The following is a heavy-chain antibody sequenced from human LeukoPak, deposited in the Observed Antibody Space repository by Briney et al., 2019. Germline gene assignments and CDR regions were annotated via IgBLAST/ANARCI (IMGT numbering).Heavy chain of an antibody. D-gene: IGHD4-23*01. Sequence: SETLSLTCTVSGGSLSSGVYYRSWIRQPPGKGLEWLGYIYYSGSIYFNPSLKSRVTISVDTSKTLFSLKLSSVTAAYTAGYYWDREGPEGGNLRTCYFDYWGQGTLVTVSS. V-gene: IGHV4-30-4*01. CDR3: DREGPEGGNLRTCYFDY. J-gene: IGHJ4*02. CDR1: GGSLSSGVYY. CDR2: IYYSGSI.